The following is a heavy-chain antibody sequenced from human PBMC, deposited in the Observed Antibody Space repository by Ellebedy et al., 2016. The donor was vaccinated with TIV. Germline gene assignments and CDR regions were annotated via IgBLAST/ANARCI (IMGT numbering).Heavy chain of an antibody. CDR2: INAGNGNT. D-gene: IGHD3-10*01. CDR3: ASGSGIYYGMDV. V-gene: IGHV1-3*01. J-gene: IGHJ6*02. Sequence: ASVKVSXXASGYTFTSYAMHWVRQAPGQRLEWMGWINAGNGNTKYSQKFQGRVTITRDTSASTAYMELSSLRSEDTAVYYCASGSGIYYGMDVWGQGTTVTVSS. CDR1: GYTFTSYA.